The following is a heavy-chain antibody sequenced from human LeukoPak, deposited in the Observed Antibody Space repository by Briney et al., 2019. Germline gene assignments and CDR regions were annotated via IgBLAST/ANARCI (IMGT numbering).Heavy chain of an antibody. CDR3: ATKDSSNYHYGALDI. CDR2: ISSSGST. Sequence: SETLSLTCTVSGDSISSGDYYWSWIRQPAGKGLEWIGRISSSGSTNYNPSLKSRVTISVDTSKNQFSLKVKSVTAADTAVYYCATKDSSNYHYGALDIWGQGTRVTVSS. J-gene: IGHJ3*02. V-gene: IGHV4-61*02. D-gene: IGHD3-22*01. CDR1: GDSISSGDYY.